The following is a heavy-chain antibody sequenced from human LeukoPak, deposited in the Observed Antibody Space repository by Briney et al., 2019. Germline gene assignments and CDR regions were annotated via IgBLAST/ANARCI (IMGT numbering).Heavy chain of an antibody. CDR3: ARTAGGELQLWLRGLPNYYYVDV. D-gene: IGHD5-18*01. CDR1: GDTFSFYA. V-gene: IGHV1-69*05. Sequence: SVKVSCKAYGDTFSFYALSWVRQAPGQRLEWMGGYIPIFTRTDYAERFQGRVTITTDESSNTAYMELRSLRSEDTAVYYCARTAGGELQLWLRGLPNYYYVDVWGKGTTVTVSS. CDR2: YIPIFTRT. J-gene: IGHJ6*03.